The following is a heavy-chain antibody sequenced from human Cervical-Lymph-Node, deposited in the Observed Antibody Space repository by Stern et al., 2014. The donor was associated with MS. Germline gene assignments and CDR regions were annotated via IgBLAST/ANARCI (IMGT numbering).Heavy chain of an antibody. CDR3: ARDRRLTHYFYGMDV. J-gene: IGHJ6*02. CDR1: GFTFSDYG. D-gene: IGHD4-17*01. Sequence: QVQLVQSGGGVVQPGKSLRLSCAASGFTFSDYGMHWVRQAPGKGLEWVALATYDGSDQYYADSVKGRFTVSRDNSKNTVLLQMNGLRPEDTAVYFCARDRRLTHYFYGMDVWGQGTTVTVSS. CDR2: ATYDGSDQ. V-gene: IGHV3-30*03.